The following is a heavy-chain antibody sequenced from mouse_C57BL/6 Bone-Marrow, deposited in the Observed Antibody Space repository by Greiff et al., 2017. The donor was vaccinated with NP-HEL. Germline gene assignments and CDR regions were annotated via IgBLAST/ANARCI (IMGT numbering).Heavy chain of an antibody. Sequence: VKLQQPGAELVRPGTSVKLSCKASGYTFTSYWMHWVKQRPGQGLEWIGVIDPSDSYTNYNQKFKGKATLTVDTSSSTAYMQLSSLTSEDSAVYYCASPHGNYYFDYWGQGTTLTVSS. V-gene: IGHV1-59*01. CDR1: GYTFTSYW. D-gene: IGHD2-1*01. CDR2: IDPSDSYT. CDR3: ASPHGNYYFDY. J-gene: IGHJ2*01.